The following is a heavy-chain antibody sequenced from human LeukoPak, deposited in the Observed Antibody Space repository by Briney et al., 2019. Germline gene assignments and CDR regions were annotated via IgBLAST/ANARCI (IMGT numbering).Heavy chain of an antibody. CDR1: GGSFSGYY. J-gene: IGHJ6*02. Sequence: SETLSLTCAVYGGSFSGYYWSWIRQPPGKGLEWIGEINHSGSTNYNPSLKSRVTISVDTSKNQFSLKLSSVTAADTAVYYCARAARYYDILTGYDYYYYGMDVWGQGTTVTVSS. D-gene: IGHD3-9*01. CDR3: ARAARYYDILTGYDYYYYGMDV. V-gene: IGHV4-34*01. CDR2: INHSGST.